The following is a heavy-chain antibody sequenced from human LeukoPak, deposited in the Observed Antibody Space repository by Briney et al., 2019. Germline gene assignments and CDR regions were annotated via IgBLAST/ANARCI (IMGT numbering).Heavy chain of an antibody. J-gene: IGHJ4*02. CDR1: GGSISSGSYY. D-gene: IGHD2-8*02. CDR3: AGTELGYCTVTGCPLES. V-gene: IGHV4-61*02. CDR2: IYTSGST. Sequence: PSQTLSLTCTVSGGSISSGSYYWSWIRQPAGKGLEWIGRIYTSGSTNYNPSLKSRATMSADTSKNQFSLNLRSVTAADTALYFCAGTELGYCTVTGCPLESWGQGTLVTVSS.